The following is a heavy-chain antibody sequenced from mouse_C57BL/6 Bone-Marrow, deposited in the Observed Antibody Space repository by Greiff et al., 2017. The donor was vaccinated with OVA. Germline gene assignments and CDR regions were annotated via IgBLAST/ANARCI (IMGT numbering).Heavy chain of an antibody. V-gene: IGHV1-55*01. CDR1: GYTFTSYW. Sequence: QVQLQQPGAELVKPGASVKMSCKASGYTFTSYWITWVKQRPGQGLEWIGDIYPGSGSTNYNEKFKSKATLTVDTSSSTAYMQLSSLTSEDSAVYYCASPHYYGSSPYYFDYWGQGITLTVSS. CDR2: IYPGSGST. D-gene: IGHD1-1*01. J-gene: IGHJ2*01. CDR3: ASPHYYGSSPYYFDY.